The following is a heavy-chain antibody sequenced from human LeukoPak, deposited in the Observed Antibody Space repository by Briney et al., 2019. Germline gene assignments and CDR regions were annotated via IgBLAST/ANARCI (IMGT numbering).Heavy chain of an antibody. J-gene: IGHJ6*03. D-gene: IGHD3-9*01. CDR2: ISAYNGNT. CDR3: ARHRYYDILTGYFFYYYYMDV. CDR1: GYTFTSYG. V-gene: IGHV1-18*01. Sequence: ASVKVSCRASGYTFTSYGISWVRQAPGQGLEGMGWISAYNGNTNYAQKLQGRVTMTTDTSTSTAYMELRSLRSDDTAVYYCARHRYYDILTGYFFYYYYMDVWGKGTTVTVSS.